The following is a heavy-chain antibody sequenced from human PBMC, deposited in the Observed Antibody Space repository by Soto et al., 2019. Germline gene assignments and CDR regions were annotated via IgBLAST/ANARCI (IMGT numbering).Heavy chain of an antibody. Sequence: VQLAESGGGMVQPGGSLRLSCVASGFTFSSYDMHWVRQAPGKGLEYVSSISSNGGTTYYGNSVKGRFTISRDNSKNTLYLQMDSLRAEDMAVYYCVRRVSGNYDYWGQGTLVTVSS. J-gene: IGHJ4*02. CDR3: VRRVSGNYDY. V-gene: IGHV3-64*01. D-gene: IGHD1-7*01. CDR1: GFTFSSYD. CDR2: ISSNGGTT.